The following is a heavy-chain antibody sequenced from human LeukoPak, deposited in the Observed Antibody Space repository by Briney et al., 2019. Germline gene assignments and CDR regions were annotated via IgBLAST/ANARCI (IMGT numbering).Heavy chain of an antibody. CDR1: GFTFSSYG. CDR2: IRYDGSNK. J-gene: IGHJ4*02. Sequence: GGSLRLPCAASGFTFSSYGMHWGRQAPGKGLEWVAFIRYDGSNKYYADSVQGRFTISRDKSKHTLYLQMNSLRAEDTAVYYCAKGGRVSGWYVYWGQGTRVTVSS. CDR3: AKGGRVSGWYVY. V-gene: IGHV3-30*02. D-gene: IGHD6-19*01.